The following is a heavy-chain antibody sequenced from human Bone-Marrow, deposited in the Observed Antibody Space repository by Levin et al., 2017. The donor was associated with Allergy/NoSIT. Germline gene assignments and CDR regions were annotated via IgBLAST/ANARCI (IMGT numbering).Heavy chain of an antibody. CDR1: GYSITSGYY. J-gene: IGHJ4*02. V-gene: IGHV4-38-2*01. Sequence: ASETLSLTCGVSGYSITSGYYWGWIRQPPGKGLEWIGNIYHSGSTYYNPSLKSRVTISVDTSKNQFSLKLTSVTAADTAVYFCARIPGYTYGKMGFDFWGLGTLVTVSS. CDR2: IYHSGST. CDR3: ARIPGYTYGKMGFDF. D-gene: IGHD5-18*01.